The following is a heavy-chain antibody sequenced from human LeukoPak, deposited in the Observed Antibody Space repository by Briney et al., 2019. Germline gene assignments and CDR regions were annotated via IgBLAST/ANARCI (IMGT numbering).Heavy chain of an antibody. CDR3: AKGGVVSGNTFDS. J-gene: IGHJ4*02. V-gene: IGHV3-23*01. CDR2: ISGSGGST. Sequence: PGGSLRLSCVASGFTFSSYAMSWVRPAPGEGVEWGSGISGSGGSTNYAGCVKGRFTTSRDNSKNTLYLQMNSLRAEDTAMYYCAKGGVVSGNTFDSWGQGTLVTVSS. CDR1: GFTFSSYA. D-gene: IGHD3-10*01.